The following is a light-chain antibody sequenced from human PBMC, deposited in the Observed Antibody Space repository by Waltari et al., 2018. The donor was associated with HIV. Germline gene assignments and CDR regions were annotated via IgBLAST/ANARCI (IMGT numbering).Light chain of an antibody. J-gene: IGLJ2*01. CDR3: AAWDDSLNGPV. Sequence: QSVLTQPPSASGTPGQRVTISCSGSSSNIGSNAANWYQQLTGAAPKLLIYRNNQRPSGVPDRFSASKSGTSASLAISGLQSEDEADYYCAAWDDSLNGPVFGGGTKLTVL. CDR2: RNN. V-gene: IGLV1-44*01. CDR1: SSNIGSNA.